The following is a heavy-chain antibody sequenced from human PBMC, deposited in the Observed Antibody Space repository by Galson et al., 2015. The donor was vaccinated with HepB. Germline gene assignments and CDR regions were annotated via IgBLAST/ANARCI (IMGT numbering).Heavy chain of an antibody. CDR3: ATERNRGWELLHAFDI. V-gene: IGHV1-24*01. CDR2: FDPEDGET. J-gene: IGHJ3*02. D-gene: IGHD1-26*01. Sequence: SVKVSCKVSGYTLTELSMHWVRQAPGKGLEWMGGFDPEDGETIYAQKFQGRVTMTEDTSTDTAYMELSSLRSEDTAVYYCATERNRGWELLHAFDIWGQGTMVTVSS. CDR1: GYTLTELS.